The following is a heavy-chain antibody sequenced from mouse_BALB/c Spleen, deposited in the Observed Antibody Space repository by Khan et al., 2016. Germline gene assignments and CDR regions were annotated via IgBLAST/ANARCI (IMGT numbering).Heavy chain of an antibody. CDR3: ARRGLDY. V-gene: IGHV1-9*01. CDR1: GYIFSSFW. J-gene: IGHJ4*01. D-gene: IGHD6-2*01. CDR2: IFPGSGST. Sequence: QVQLQQSGAEVMKPVASVKISCKTTGYIFSSFWLEWVKQRPAHGLEWIGEIFPGSGSTYYNERFKDKATVTADASSNTAYMQLSRLTSEDPAVGYCARRGLDYWGQGTSVTVSS.